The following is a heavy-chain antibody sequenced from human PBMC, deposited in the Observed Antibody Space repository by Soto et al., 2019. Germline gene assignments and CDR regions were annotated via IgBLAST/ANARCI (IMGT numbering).Heavy chain of an antibody. D-gene: IGHD3-9*01. CDR3: ARESPDYDILTGYYNY. Sequence: QSQTLSLTCAISGDSVSSNSAAWNWIRQSPSRGLEWLGRTYYRSKWYNDYAVSGKSRITINPDTSKNQFSLQLNSVTPEDTALYYCARESPDYDILTGYYNYWGQGTLVTVSS. V-gene: IGHV6-1*01. J-gene: IGHJ4*02. CDR1: GDSVSSNSAA. CDR2: TYYRSKWYN.